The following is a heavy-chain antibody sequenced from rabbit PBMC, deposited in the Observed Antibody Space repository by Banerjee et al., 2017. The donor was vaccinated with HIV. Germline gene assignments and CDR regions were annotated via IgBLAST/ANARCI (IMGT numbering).Heavy chain of an antibody. J-gene: IGHJ4*01. D-gene: IGHD7-1*01. CDR3: ARGGGGYAGYMAL. CDR1: GIDFSGYYY. Sequence: QEQLEESGGGLVKPGGTLTLTCKASGIDFSGYYYICWVRQAPGKGLEWIACIYTDSGITYYASWARGRFTISKTLSTTVTLQMTSLTAADTATYFCARGGGGYAGYMALWGPGTLVTVS. CDR2: IYTDSGIT. V-gene: IGHV1S45*01.